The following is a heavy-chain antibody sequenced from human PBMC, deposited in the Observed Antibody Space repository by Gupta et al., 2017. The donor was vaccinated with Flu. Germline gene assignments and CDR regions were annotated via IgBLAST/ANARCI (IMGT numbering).Heavy chain of an antibody. Sequence: QVQLVQSGAEVKKPGASVKVSCQASGYTFTAYYIHWVRQAPGQGPEWMGRINPHSGSTNYEQRFQGRVTMTWDTSISTAYMELSGLGSDDAALYYCAREKFCHTSSCYRWFGPWGQGTLVTVSS. J-gene: IGHJ5*02. D-gene: IGHD2-2*02. CDR1: GYTFTAYY. CDR2: INPHSGST. V-gene: IGHV1-2*06. CDR3: AREKFCHTSSCYRWFGP.